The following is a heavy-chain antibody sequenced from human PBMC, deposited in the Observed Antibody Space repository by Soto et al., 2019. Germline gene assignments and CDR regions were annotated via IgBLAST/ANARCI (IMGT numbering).Heavy chain of an antibody. CDR1: GFTFSSYA. Sequence: XGSLRLSCTASGFTFSSYAMSWVRQAPGKGLEWVSAISGSGGSTYYADSVKGRFTISRDNSKNTLYLQMNSLRAEDTAVYYCAKDVGIAVAGTYDYWGQGTLVTVSS. CDR2: ISGSGGST. V-gene: IGHV3-23*01. J-gene: IGHJ4*02. CDR3: AKDVGIAVAGTYDY. D-gene: IGHD6-19*01.